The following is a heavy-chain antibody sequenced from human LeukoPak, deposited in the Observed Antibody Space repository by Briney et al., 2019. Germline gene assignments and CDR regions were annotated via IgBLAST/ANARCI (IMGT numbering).Heavy chain of an antibody. CDR1: GFTFSSYW. J-gene: IGHJ6*02. CDR3: ARRGGPGLGMDV. V-gene: IGHV3-74*01. CDR2: INSDGSST. Sequence: PGGSLRLSCAASGFTFSSYWMHWVRQAPGKGLVWVSRINSDGSSTTYADSVKGRFTISRDNAKNTLYLQMNSLRAEDTAVYYCARRGGPGLGMDVWGQGTTVTVSS.